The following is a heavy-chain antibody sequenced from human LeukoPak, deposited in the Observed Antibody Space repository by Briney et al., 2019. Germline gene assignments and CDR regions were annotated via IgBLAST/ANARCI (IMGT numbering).Heavy chain of an antibody. CDR2: ISYDGSNK. CDR1: GFTFSSYA. D-gene: IGHD4-17*01. CDR3: ARAGYGDYVPAFDY. Sequence: GGSLRLSCAASGFTFSSYAMYWVRQAPGKGLEWVAVISYDGSNKYYADSVKGRFTISRDNSKNTLYLQMNSLRAEDTAVYYCARAGYGDYVPAFDYWGQGTLVTVSS. V-gene: IGHV3-30-3*01. J-gene: IGHJ4*02.